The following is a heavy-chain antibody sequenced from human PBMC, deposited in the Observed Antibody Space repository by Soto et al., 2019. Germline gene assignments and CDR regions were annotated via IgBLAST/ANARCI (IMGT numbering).Heavy chain of an antibody. J-gene: IGHJ4*02. D-gene: IGHD3-22*01. Sequence: PSETLSLTCTVSGGSISSYYWSWIRQPPGKGLEWIGYIFYSGSTNYNPSLKSRVTISVDTSKNQFSLKLSSVTAADTAVYYCARHRSGYYYYFDLWGQGTLVTVS. CDR3: ARHRSGYYYYFDL. CDR2: IFYSGST. V-gene: IGHV4-59*01. CDR1: GGSISSYY.